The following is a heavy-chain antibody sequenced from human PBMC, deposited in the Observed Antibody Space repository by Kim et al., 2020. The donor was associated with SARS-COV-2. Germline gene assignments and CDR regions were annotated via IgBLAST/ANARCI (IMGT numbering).Heavy chain of an antibody. D-gene: IGHD1-7*01. CDR2: ISGSGDTT. CDR3: AKAIGRLGTPPH. Sequence: GGSLRLSCAASGFTFSTYGMSWVRQAPGKGLEWVSAISGSGDTTYYEDSVKGRFVISRDNSKNTVCLQMNSLRVDDSAVYYCAKAIGRLGTPPHWGQGVLVTVSS. V-gene: IGHV3-23*01. J-gene: IGHJ4*02. CDR1: GFTFSTYG.